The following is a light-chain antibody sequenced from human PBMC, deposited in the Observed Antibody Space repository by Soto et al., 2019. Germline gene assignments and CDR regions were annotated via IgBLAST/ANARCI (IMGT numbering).Light chain of an antibody. Sequence: QSALTQPASVSGSPGQSITISCTGTSRDVGGYNYVSWYQQHPGKAPKLMIYDVSNWPSGVSNRFSGSKSGNTASLTISGLQAEDEADYYCSSYTSSSTRVFGGGTKLTVL. J-gene: IGLJ3*02. CDR1: SRDVGGYNY. CDR3: SSYTSSSTRV. V-gene: IGLV2-14*01. CDR2: DVS.